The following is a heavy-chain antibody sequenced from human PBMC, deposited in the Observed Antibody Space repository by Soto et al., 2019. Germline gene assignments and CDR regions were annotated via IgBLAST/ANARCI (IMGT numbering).Heavy chain of an antibody. D-gene: IGHD2-8*01. CDR1: GHSFTTHG. Sequence: WASVKVSCKASGHSFTTHGFIWVRQAPGRGLEWIGWISSYDGSTNYAQKVQGRVNVTTDTSTSTAYMELRTLRSDDTAVYYCACTTPGHYYYGLDVWGRGTTVTVSS. J-gene: IGHJ6*02. CDR3: ACTTPGHYYYGLDV. CDR2: ISSYDGST. V-gene: IGHV1-18*01.